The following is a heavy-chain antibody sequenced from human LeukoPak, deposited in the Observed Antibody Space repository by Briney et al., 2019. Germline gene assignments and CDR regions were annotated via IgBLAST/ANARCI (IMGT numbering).Heavy chain of an antibody. J-gene: IGHJ4*02. Sequence: PGGSLRLSCAASGFTFNTYAMSWVRQAPGKGLEWVSAVSANGGTTYYADSVKGRFTTSRDSSKNTLYLQMNSLSAEDSAVYFCANVLLTTSWYYFHFWGQGALVTVSS. CDR3: ANVLLTTSWYYFHF. V-gene: IGHV3-23*01. CDR1: GFTFNTYA. CDR2: VSANGGTT. D-gene: IGHD2/OR15-2a*01.